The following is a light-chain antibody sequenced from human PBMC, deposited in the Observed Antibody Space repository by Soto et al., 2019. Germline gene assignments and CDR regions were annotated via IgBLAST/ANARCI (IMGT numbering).Light chain of an antibody. CDR2: KSS. V-gene: IGKV1-5*03. J-gene: IGKJ1*01. Sequence: DIQMTQSPSTLSGSVGDRVTITCRASQTISSWLAWYQQKPGKAPKLLIYKSSILENGVPARFSGSGSATEFTLTISSLQPDDFAIYYCQQYNSYWTFGQGTKVDIK. CDR1: QTISSW. CDR3: QQYNSYWT.